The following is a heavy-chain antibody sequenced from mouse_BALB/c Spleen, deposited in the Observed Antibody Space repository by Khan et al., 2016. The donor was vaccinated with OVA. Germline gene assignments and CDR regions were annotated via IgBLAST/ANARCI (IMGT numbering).Heavy chain of an antibody. Sequence: EVELVESGGGLVKPGGSLKLSCAASGFSFSRYSMSWVRQTPEMRLEWVATISSGGTYTYYSDSVKGRFTISRDNANNTLFLQMSSLRSEDTAIYSCTIQEGYYGYGQGDYWGQGTSVTVSS. D-gene: IGHD2-2*01. CDR2: ISSGGTYT. V-gene: IGHV5-9-3*01. CDR1: GFSFSRYS. J-gene: IGHJ4*01. CDR3: TIQEGYYGYGQGDY.